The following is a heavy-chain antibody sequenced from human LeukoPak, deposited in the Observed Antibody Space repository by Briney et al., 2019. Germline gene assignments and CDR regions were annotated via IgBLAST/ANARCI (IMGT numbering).Heavy chain of an antibody. CDR1: GGSISTRHYF. J-gene: IGHJ4*02. Sequence: SETLSLTCTVSGGSISTRHYFWAWLRQPPGKGLEWIGSISYSGSTYYNPSLKSRVTISVDRSKNQFSLKLSSVTAADTAVYYCARDRAAAGFDYWGQGTLVTVSS. CDR2: ISYSGST. CDR3: ARDRAAAGFDY. D-gene: IGHD6-13*01. V-gene: IGHV4-39*07.